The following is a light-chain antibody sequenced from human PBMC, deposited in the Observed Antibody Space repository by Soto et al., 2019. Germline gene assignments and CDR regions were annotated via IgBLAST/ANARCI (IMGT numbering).Light chain of an antibody. J-gene: IGKJ1*01. V-gene: IGKV1-39*01. CDR3: QQRYSSPPWT. CDR2: RAY. Sequence: DIHMTQSPSSLSASVGDIVTISCRASQSITSFLNWYQQKPGTAPRLIIYRAYNVKSGVPPRFSGSGSGRDFTLTISSLRPEDAAMYFCQQRYSSPPWTCGQGTKVDIK. CDR1: QSITSF.